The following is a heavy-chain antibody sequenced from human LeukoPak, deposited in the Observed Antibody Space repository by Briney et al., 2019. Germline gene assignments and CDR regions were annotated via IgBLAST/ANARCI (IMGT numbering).Heavy chain of an antibody. CDR3: ARAPITSLFYFDY. CDR2: INWNGGST. V-gene: IGHV3-20*04. J-gene: IGHJ4*02. Sequence: GGSLRLSCTTSGFAFDDHGMSWVRQVPGKGLEWVSGINWNGGSTGYADPLRGRFTISRDNAKNSLNLQMDSLRAEDTALYYCARAPITSLFYFDYWGQGTLVTVSS. D-gene: IGHD2-2*01. CDR1: GFAFDDHG.